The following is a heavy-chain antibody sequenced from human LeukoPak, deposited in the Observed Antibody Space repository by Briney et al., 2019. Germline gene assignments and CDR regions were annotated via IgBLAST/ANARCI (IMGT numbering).Heavy chain of an antibody. CDR1: GGSISSSSYY. CDR2: IYYSGST. J-gene: IGHJ6*03. V-gene: IGHV4-39*01. CDR3: ARLLGRYYYYMDD. Sequence: SETLSLTCTVSGGSISSSSYYWGWIRQPPGKGLEWIGSIYYSGSTYYNPSLKSHVTISVDTSKNQFSLKLNSVTAADTAVYYCARLLGRYYYYMDDWGKGTTVTVSS.